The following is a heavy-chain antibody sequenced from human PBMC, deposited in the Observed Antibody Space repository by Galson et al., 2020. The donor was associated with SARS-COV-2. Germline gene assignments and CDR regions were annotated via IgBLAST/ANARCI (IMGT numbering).Heavy chain of an antibody. D-gene: IGHD3-10*01. CDR3: AKSPESYYGSATYYTNYFDY. V-gene: IGHV3-23*01. CDR2: ISGSGDST. CDR1: GFTFSNYA. J-gene: IGHJ4*02. Sequence: GESLKISCAASGFTFSNYAMSWVRQAPGKGLEWVSVISGSGDSTYYADSVKGRFTISRDTTKNTLYLQMNSLRAEDTAVYYCAKSPESYYGSATYYTNYFDYWGQGTLVTVSS.